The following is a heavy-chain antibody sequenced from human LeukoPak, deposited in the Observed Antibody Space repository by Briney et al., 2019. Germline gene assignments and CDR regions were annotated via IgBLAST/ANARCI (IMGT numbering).Heavy chain of an antibody. V-gene: IGHV3-7*01. CDR2: IKQDGSDK. J-gene: IGHJ4*02. CDR1: GFTFTKYW. Sequence: GDSLRLSCAASGFTFTKYWMTWVRQAPGKGLEWVGNIKQDGSDKNYMDSVKGRFTISRDNTKNSVYLQMSSLRAEDAAVYYCAREVWGPEYWGQGTLVTVSS. CDR3: AREVWGPEY. D-gene: IGHD1-14*01.